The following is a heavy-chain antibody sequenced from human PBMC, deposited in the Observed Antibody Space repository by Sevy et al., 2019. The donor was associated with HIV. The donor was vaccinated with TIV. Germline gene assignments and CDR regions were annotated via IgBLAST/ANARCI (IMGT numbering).Heavy chain of an antibody. CDR1: GYTFTGDY. CDR3: ARDTRGGTTNSGMDV. CDR2: VYPYSGGT. V-gene: IGHV1-2*06. Sequence: ASVKVSCKASGYTFTGDYLHWVRQAPGQGLEWMGRVYPYSGGTNCAQKFQGRVTMTRETSISTAYMELRRLRSDDTAIYYFARDTRGGTTNSGMDVWGQGTTVTVS. D-gene: IGHD1-7*01. J-gene: IGHJ6*02.